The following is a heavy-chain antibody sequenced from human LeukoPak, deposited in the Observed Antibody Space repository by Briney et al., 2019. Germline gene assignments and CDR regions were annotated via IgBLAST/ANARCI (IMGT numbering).Heavy chain of an antibody. CDR2: VFYTGAT. Sequence: SETLSLTCTVSGGSISAYYWSWIRQPPGKGLEWIGDVFYTGATNCNPSLESRVTISVDTSKNQFSLNLTSVTAADAAVYYCARLTRHYFVFWGRGTPVAVSS. CDR3: ARLTRHYFVF. J-gene: IGHJ4*02. CDR1: GGSISAYY. V-gene: IGHV4-59*08.